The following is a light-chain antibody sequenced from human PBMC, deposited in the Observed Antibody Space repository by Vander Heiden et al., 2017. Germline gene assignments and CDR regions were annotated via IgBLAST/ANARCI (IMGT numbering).Light chain of an antibody. CDR2: LGS. Sequence: DMVMTPSPLSLPVTPGEPASISCRSSQSLLHSNGYNYLDWYLQKPGQSPQLLIYLGSNRASGVPDRFSGSGSGTDFTLKISRVEAEDVGVYYCMQALQTPRTFGQGTKLEIK. J-gene: IGKJ2*01. CDR3: MQALQTPRT. CDR1: QSLLHSNGYNY. V-gene: IGKV2-28*01.